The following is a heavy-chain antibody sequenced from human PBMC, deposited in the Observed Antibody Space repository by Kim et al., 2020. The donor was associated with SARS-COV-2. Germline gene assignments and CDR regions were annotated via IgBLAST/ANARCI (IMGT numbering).Heavy chain of an antibody. CDR2: ISYDGSNK. Sequence: GGSLRLSCAASGFTFSSYAMHWVRQAPGKGLEWVAVISYDGSNKYYADSVKGRFTISRDNSKNTLYLQMNSLRAEDTAVYYCAREVPTMVRVVNGMDVWGQGTTVTVSS. D-gene: IGHD3-10*01. CDR3: AREVPTMVRVVNGMDV. CDR1: GFTFSSYA. V-gene: IGHV3-30-3*01. J-gene: IGHJ6*02.